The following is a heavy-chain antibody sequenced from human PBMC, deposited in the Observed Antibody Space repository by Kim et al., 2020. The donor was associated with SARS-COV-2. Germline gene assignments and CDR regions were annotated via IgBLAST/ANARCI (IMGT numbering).Heavy chain of an antibody. Sequence: GGSLRLSCAASGFTFSSYSMNWVRQAPGKGLEWVSSISSSSSYIYYADSVKGRFTISRDNAKNSLYLQMNSLRAEDTAVYYCARSDTAMVFQIDYWGQGTLVTVSS. CDR2: ISSSSSYI. D-gene: IGHD5-18*01. CDR1: GFTFSSYS. CDR3: ARSDTAMVFQIDY. J-gene: IGHJ4*02. V-gene: IGHV3-21*01.